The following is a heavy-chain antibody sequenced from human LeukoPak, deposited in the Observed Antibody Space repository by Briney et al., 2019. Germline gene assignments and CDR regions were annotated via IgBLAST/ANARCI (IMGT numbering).Heavy chain of an antibody. CDR3: ARGITGSTGFDY. J-gene: IGHJ4*02. CDR2: IYSSGTT. CDR1: GGSIIGDY. V-gene: IGHV4-4*07. Sequence: SETLSLTCTVSGGSIIGDYWSWIRQPAGKGLEWIGRIYSSGTTTNNPSLKSRVTMSVDTSNNQFSLKLSSVTAADTAVYYCARGITGSTGFDYWGQGTPVAVSS. D-gene: IGHD1-7*01.